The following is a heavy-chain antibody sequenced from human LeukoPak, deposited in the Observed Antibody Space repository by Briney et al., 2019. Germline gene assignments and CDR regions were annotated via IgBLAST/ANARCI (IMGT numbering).Heavy chain of an antibody. D-gene: IGHD3-22*01. J-gene: IGHJ4*02. V-gene: IGHV1-18*01. CDR3: ASNKEIFYDSSGGY. CDR2: ISAYNGKT. Sequence: ASVKFSCKASGYTFTSYGINWVRQAPGQGLEWMGWISAYNGKTNYAQKLQGRVTMTTDTSTSTAYMELRSLRTDDTAVYYCASNKEIFYDSSGGYWGQGTLVTVSS. CDR1: GYTFTSYG.